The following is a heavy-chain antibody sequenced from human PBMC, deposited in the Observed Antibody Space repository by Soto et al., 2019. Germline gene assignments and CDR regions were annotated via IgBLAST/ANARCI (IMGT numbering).Heavy chain of an antibody. CDR3: TTASDYGDYYYYGMDV. D-gene: IGHD4-17*01. J-gene: IGHJ6*02. CDR1: GFTFSNAW. Sequence: PGGSLRLSCAASGFTFSNAWMSWVRQAPGKGLEWVGRIKSKTDGGTTDYAAPVKGRFTISRDDSKNTLYLQMNSLKTEDTAVYYCTTASDYGDYYYYGMDVWGQGTTVTV. CDR2: IKSKTDGGTT. V-gene: IGHV3-15*01.